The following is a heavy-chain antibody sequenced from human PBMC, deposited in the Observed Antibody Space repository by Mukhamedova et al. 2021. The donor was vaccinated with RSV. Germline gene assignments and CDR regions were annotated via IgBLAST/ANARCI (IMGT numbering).Heavy chain of an antibody. Sequence: GFTFSSYAMHWVRQAPGKGLEWVAVISYDGSNKYYADSVKGRFTISRDNSKNSLYLQMNSLRAEDTAVYYCARDRESSGWLAFD. CDR3: ARDRESSGWLAFD. J-gene: IGHJ3*02. CDR2: ISYDGSNK. D-gene: IGHD6-19*01. CDR1: GFTFSSYA. V-gene: IGHV3-30*04.